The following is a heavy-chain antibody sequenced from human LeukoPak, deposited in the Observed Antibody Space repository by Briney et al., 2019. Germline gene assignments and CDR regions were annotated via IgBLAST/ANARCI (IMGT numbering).Heavy chain of an antibody. V-gene: IGHV4-38-2*01. CDR2: IYHNGNT. D-gene: IGHD3-9*01. J-gene: IGHJ6*03. CDR1: GYSISSGYY. CDR3: ASSLRYFDWLPPPVSYYYYYYYMDV. Sequence: SETLSLTCAVSGYSISSGYYWGWIRQPPRKGLEWIGSIYHNGNTYYNPSLKSRVTISVDTSKNQFSLKLSSVTAADTAVYYCASSLRYFDWLPPPVSYYYYYYYMDVWGEGTTVTVSS.